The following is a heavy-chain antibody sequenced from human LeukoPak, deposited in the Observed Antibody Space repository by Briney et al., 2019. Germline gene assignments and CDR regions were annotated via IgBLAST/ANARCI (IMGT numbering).Heavy chain of an antibody. D-gene: IGHD6-19*01. CDR1: GFTFSRYA. CDR3: AXXXIPVXGXXXXXXR. CDR2: ISGNGGTT. V-gene: IGHV3-64*01. Sequence: GGSLRLSCAASGFTFSRYALHWVRQAPGKGLEYVSAISGNGGTTYANSVKGRFTISRDNSKNTLYLQMGSLRAEAMGVYYGAXXXIPVXGXXXXXXRWGQGTLVTVSS. J-gene: IGHJ4*02.